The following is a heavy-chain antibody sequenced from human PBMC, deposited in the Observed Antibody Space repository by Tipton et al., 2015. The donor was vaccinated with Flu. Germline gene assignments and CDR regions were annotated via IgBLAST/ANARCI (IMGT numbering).Heavy chain of an antibody. CDR2: IYESGST. J-gene: IGHJ3*02. CDR1: GASISSGGYS. V-gene: IGHV4-30-2*01. Sequence: TLSLTCAVSGASISSGGYSWSWIRQPPGKGLEWIGYIYESGSTYYDPSLKSRSTISVETSKNEFSLKLTSVTAADTAVYYCTRSQGSAAFDIWGQGTLVTVSS. CDR3: TRSQGSAAFDI. D-gene: IGHD3-10*01.